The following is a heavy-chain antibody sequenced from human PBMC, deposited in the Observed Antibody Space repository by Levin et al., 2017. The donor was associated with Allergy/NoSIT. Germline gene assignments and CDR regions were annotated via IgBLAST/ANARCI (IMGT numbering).Heavy chain of an antibody. CDR2: ISAYNGNT. Sequence: PGESLKISCKSSGDIFTNYGITWVRQAPGQGLEWMGWISAYNGNTRFTQKFQGRLTMTRDTSTSTAYMQLRGLRSDDTAVYYCARESLADYGLDYYYGMDVWGQGTTVTVSS. D-gene: IGHD4-17*01. V-gene: IGHV1-18*01. CDR1: GDIFTNYG. CDR3: ARESLADYGLDYYYGMDV. J-gene: IGHJ6*02.